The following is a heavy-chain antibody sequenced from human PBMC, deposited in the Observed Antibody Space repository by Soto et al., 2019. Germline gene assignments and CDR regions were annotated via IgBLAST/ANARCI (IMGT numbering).Heavy chain of an antibody. CDR2: ISYDGSNK. CDR3: ARVEPNYYDSSGYSPLNAFDI. D-gene: IGHD3-22*01. Sequence: GGSLSLSCAASGFTFSSYAMHWVRQAPGKGLEWVAVISYDGSNKYYADSVKGRFTISRDNSKNTLYLQMNSLRAEDTAVYYCARVEPNYYDSSGYSPLNAFDIWGQGTMVTVSS. CDR1: GFTFSSYA. J-gene: IGHJ3*02. V-gene: IGHV3-30-3*01.